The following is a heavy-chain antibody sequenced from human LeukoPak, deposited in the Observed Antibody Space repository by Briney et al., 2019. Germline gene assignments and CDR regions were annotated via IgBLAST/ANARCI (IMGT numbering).Heavy chain of an antibody. CDR2: INPNSGGT. J-gene: IGHJ4*02. CDR1: GYTFTGYY. Sequence: GASVNVSCKASGYTFTGYYMHWVRQAPGQGLEWMGWINPNSGGTNYAQKFQGRVTMTRDTSISTAYMELSRLRSDDTAVYYCARVTPSRVVVPAAIRYYFDYWGQGTLVTVSS. CDR3: ARVTPSRVVVPAAIRYYFDY. D-gene: IGHD2-2*01. V-gene: IGHV1-2*02.